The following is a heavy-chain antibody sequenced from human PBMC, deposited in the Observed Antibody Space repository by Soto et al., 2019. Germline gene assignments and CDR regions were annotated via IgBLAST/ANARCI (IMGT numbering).Heavy chain of an antibody. J-gene: IGHJ4*02. CDR2: IYWNSNRI. V-gene: IGHV3-9*02. Sequence: EVQLVESGGGLVQPGGSLRLSCAASGFTSNDHAMHWVRQAPGKGLKWVSGIYWNSNRIDYADSVKGRFTISRDNARNSLYLQMNSLRPEDTALYYCTKDQTAGGLDYWGQGTLVTVPS. CDR1: GFTSNDHA. D-gene: IGHD2-21*02. CDR3: TKDQTAGGLDY.